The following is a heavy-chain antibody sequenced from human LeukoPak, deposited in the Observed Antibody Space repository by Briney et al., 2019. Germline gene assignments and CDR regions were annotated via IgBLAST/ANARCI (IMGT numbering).Heavy chain of an antibody. CDR2: IWYDGSNK. V-gene: IGHV3-33*06. CDR3: AKEYYSSSSFVALSPLDY. J-gene: IGHJ4*02. CDR1: GFTFSSYG. Sequence: GRSLRLSCAASGFTFSSYGMHWVRQPPGKGLEWVAVIWYDGSNKYYADSVKGRFTISRDNSKNTLYLQMNSLRAEDTAVYYCAKEYYSSSSFVALSPLDYWGQGTLVTVSS. D-gene: IGHD6-6*01.